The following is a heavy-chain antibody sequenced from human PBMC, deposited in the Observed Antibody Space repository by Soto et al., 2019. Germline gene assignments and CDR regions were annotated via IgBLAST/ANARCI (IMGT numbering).Heavy chain of an antibody. D-gene: IGHD1-1*01. CDR3: AREGYTFGPGEVRGAFDI. V-gene: IGHV1-69*13. Sequence: SVKVSCKASGVTFSSYAISWVRQAPGQGLEWMGNIIPIFGTINNAQKFQGRVTITADESTDTAYMELSSLRSEDTAVYYCAREGYTFGPGEVRGAFDIWGQGTMVTVS. CDR2: IIPIFGTI. J-gene: IGHJ3*02. CDR1: GVTFSSYA.